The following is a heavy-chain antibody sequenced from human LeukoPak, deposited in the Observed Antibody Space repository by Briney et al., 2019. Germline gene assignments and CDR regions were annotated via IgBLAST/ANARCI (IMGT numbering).Heavy chain of an antibody. J-gene: IGHJ6*02. V-gene: IGHV4-34*01. D-gene: IGHD6-19*01. CDR2: INHSGST. Sequence: PSETLSLTCAVYGGSFSGYYWSWIRQPPGKGLEWIGEINHSGSTNYNPSLKSRVTISVDTSKNQFSLKLSSVTAADPAVYHCARGGSGWPYYYGMDVWGQGTTVTVSS. CDR3: ARGGSGWPYYYGMDV. CDR1: GGSFSGYY.